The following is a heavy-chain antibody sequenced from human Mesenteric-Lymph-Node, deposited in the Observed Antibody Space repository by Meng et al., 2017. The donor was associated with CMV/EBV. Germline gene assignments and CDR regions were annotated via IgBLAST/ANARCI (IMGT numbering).Heavy chain of an antibody. J-gene: IGHJ4*02. CDR3: ARGSEDYFDY. V-gene: IGHV3-23*01. CDR2: ISASGGTT. Sequence: GGSLRLSCAVSGFTFSSFSMTWVRQAPGKGLEWVSVISASGGTTYYADSVNGRFTISRDNSKNTLYLQMNSLRAEDTAVYYCARGSEDYFDYWGQGTLVTVSS. CDR1: GFTFSSFS.